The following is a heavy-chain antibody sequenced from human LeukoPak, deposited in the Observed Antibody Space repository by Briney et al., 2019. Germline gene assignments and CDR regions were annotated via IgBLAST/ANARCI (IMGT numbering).Heavy chain of an antibody. J-gene: IGHJ4*02. Sequence: GGSLRLSCAASGFTVSSNYMSWVRQAPGKGLEWVSGFYSGGSTYYADSVKGRFTISRDNSKNTLYLQMNSLRAEDTAVYYCAKDRGLVGSTPSNFDYWGQGTLVTVSS. D-gene: IGHD1-26*01. CDR3: AKDRGLVGSTPSNFDY. CDR2: FYSGGST. CDR1: GFTVSSNY. V-gene: IGHV3-66*01.